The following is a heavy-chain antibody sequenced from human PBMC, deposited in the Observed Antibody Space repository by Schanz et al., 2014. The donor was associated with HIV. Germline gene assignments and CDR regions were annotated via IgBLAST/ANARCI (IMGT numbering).Heavy chain of an antibody. CDR3: AALHHSVVVTATLLDWYFDL. CDR2: IVVGSGNT. V-gene: IGHV1-58*01. J-gene: IGHJ2*01. D-gene: IGHD2-21*02. Sequence: QIQLVQSGAEVKKPGTSVKVSCKASGFTFTSSAVQWVRQARGQRLEWIGWIVVGSGNTNYAQKFQERVTITRDMSTSTAYMELSSLRSEDTAVYYCAALHHSVVVTATLLDWYFDLWGRGTLVTVSS. CDR1: GFTFTSSA.